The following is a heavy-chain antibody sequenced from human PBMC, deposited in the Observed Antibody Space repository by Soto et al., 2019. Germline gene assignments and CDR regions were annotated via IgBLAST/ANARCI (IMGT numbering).Heavy chain of an antibody. D-gene: IGHD6-19*01. Sequence: PGGSLRLSCAVSGVTFRDYWMHWVRQVPGKGLVWVSRIGPDGTSTKYADSVKGRFTISRSNPENTLYLQMNSLRAEDTGVYYCVREVIAVLGSIRWFDPWGQGTLVTVSS. V-gene: IGHV3-74*01. J-gene: IGHJ5*02. CDR3: VREVIAVLGSIRWFDP. CDR1: GVTFRDYW. CDR2: IGPDGTST.